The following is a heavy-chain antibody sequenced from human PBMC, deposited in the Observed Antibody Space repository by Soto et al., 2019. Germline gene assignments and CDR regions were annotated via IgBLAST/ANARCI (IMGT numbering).Heavy chain of an antibody. D-gene: IGHD5-12*01. J-gene: IGHJ4*02. V-gene: IGHV3-23*01. Sequence: EVQLLESGGGLVQPGGSLRLSCAASGFTLSRQAMSWVRQAPGKGLEWVSAISASGARTYYADSVMGRFSISIDTSKNTLYLQINTLRVEDTAVYYCAKDQTPGYSADSAVGYYFHFWGQGTLVTVSS. CDR1: GFTLSRQA. CDR2: ISASGART. CDR3: AKDQTPGYSADSAVGYYFHF.